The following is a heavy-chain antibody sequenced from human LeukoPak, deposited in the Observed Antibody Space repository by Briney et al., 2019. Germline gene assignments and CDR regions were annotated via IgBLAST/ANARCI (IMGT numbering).Heavy chain of an antibody. CDR3: ARGRGT. Sequence: PSESLSLTCAVYGESVTHYYYNWIRQPPGKGLEWIAEIRTSGFTKYNPSLKSRVTISVDRSKNHFSLKLNSLTAADTAIYYCARGRGTWGQGTLVTVSS. CDR2: IRTSGFT. D-gene: IGHD3-10*01. J-gene: IGHJ5*02. V-gene: IGHV4-34*01. CDR1: GESVTHYY.